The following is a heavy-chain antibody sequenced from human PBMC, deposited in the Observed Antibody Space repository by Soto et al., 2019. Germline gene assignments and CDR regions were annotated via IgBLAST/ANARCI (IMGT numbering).Heavy chain of an antibody. CDR1: GFTFINYG. J-gene: IGHJ4*02. CDR3: ARDLSGPLDY. V-gene: IGHV3-33*01. Sequence: PGGSLRLSCATSGFTFINYGMHWVRLAPGKGLEWVAVTRHDGTNKYYADSVKGRCTISRDNSKNTVHLQMNSLRGEDTAVYYCARDLSGPLDYWGQGTLVTVSS. CDR2: TRHDGTNK.